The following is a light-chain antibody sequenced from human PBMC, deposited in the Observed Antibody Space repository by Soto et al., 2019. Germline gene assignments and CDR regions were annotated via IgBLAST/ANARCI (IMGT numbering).Light chain of an antibody. J-gene: IGKJ1*01. V-gene: IGKV3-15*01. CDR1: QSVGTY. CDR3: QQYNDWPRT. CDR2: GAS. Sequence: EIVMTQSPATLSVSPGERATLSCRASQSVGTYLAWYQQKPGQAPRILIYGASTMAAGISPRFSGGGCGTEFILTISSLQYEDFAVYHCQQYNDWPRTFGQGTKVGIK.